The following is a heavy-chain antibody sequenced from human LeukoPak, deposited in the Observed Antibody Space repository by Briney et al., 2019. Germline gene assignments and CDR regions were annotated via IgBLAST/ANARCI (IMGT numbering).Heavy chain of an antibody. CDR1: GGTLNSYV. Sequence: SVKVSCKASGGTLNSYVISWVRQAPGQGLEWMGGIIPISGTTNYAQKFQGRVTITADKSTSTAYMELSSLRSEDTAVYYCARDSDCSGGSCYSIDYWGQGTLVTVSS. J-gene: IGHJ4*02. CDR3: ARDSDCSGGSCYSIDY. D-gene: IGHD2-15*01. V-gene: IGHV1-69*06. CDR2: IIPISGTT.